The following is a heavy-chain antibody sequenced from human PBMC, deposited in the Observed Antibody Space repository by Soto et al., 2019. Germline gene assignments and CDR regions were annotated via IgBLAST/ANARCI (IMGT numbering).Heavy chain of an antibody. V-gene: IGHV4-59*01. CDR3: ARDRGVRFLEWSFDY. CDR1: GGSISSYY. J-gene: IGHJ4*02. CDR2: IYYSGST. Sequence: PSETLSLTCTVSGGSISSYYWSWIRQPPGKGLEWIGYIYYSGSTNYNPSLKSRVTISVDTSKNQFSLKLSSVTAADTAVYYCARDRGVRFLEWSFDYWGQGTLVTVSS. D-gene: IGHD3-3*01.